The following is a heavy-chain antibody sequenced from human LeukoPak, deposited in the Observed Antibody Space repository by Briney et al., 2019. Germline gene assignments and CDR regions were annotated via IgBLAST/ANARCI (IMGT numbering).Heavy chain of an antibody. V-gene: IGHV3-48*03. J-gene: IGHJ4*02. CDR1: GFTFRIYE. D-gene: IGHD3-22*01. Sequence: PGGSLRLSCAASGFTFRIYEMNWVRQAPGKGLEWVAYISGSDNTIYYADSVKGRFTISRDNAKNSLYLQMNSLRAEDTAVYYCARDWGYYDSSVYFDYWGQGTLVTVSS. CDR2: ISGSDNTI. CDR3: ARDWGYYDSSVYFDY.